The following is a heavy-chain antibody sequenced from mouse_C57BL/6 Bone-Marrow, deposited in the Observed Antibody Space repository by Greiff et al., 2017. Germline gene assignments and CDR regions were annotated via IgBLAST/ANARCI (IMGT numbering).Heavy chain of an antibody. J-gene: IGHJ2*01. CDR1: GYTFTSYW. D-gene: IGHD2-5*01. CDR3: AGSNYEGDD. V-gene: IGHV1-50*01. Sequence: QVQLQQPGAELVKPGASVKLSCKASGYTFTSYWMQWVNQRPEQGLEWIGELDTSDSYPNYNQKFKGQAKLTVDTSSSTAYMQLISLTSEDSAVYYCAGSNYEGDDWGQGTTLTVSS. CDR2: LDTSDSYP.